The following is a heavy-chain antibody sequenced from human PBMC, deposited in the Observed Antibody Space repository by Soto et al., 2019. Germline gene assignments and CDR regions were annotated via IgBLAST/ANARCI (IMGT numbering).Heavy chain of an antibody. V-gene: IGHV1-69*06. CDR2: IIPIFGTA. CDR1: GGTFSSYA. CDR3: ARNYYDSSGYYYDDAFDI. Sequence: ASVKVSFKASGGTFSSYAISWVRQAPGQGLEWMGGIIPIFGTANYAQKFQGRVTITADKSTSTAYMELSSLRSEDTAVYYCARNYYDSSGYYYDDAFDIWGQGTMVTVSS. D-gene: IGHD3-22*01. J-gene: IGHJ3*02.